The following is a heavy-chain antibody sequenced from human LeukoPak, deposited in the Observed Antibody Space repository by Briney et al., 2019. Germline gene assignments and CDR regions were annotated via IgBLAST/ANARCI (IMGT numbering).Heavy chain of an antibody. Sequence: GGSLRLSCAASGFTLKTYSMNWVRQAPGKGLEWVASIREDGSQKTSVDSVRGRFTISRDNAKNSVYLQMDSLRAEDSAVYYCARGPTNGQAFDYWGQGTLVSVSS. J-gene: IGHJ4*02. CDR2: IREDGSQK. CDR1: GFTLKTYS. V-gene: IGHV3-7*01. CDR3: ARGPTNGQAFDY. D-gene: IGHD2-8*01.